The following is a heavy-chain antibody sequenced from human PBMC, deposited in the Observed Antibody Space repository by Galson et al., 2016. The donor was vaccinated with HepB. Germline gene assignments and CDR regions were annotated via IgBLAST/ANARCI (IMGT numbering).Heavy chain of an antibody. V-gene: IGHV3-33*01. CDR1: RFTFSRYG. D-gene: IGHD6-19*01. Sequence: SLRLSCAASRFTFSRYGMHWVRQAPGKGLEWVAGIWYDGSNKYYADSVKGRFTISRDNSKNTLYLQMNSLRAEDTAVYYCAREDPNVAVAALDYWGQGTLVTVSS. CDR3: AREDPNVAVAALDY. J-gene: IGHJ4*02. CDR2: IWYDGSNK.